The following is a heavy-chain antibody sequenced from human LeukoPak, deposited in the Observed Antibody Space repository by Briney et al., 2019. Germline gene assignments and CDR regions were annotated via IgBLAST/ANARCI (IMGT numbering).Heavy chain of an antibody. J-gene: IGHJ5*01. CDR1: GYTFTGYY. Sequence: GASVKVSCKASGYTFTGYYIHWVRQAPGQGLEWMGRINPNTGGTDYAQKFQGRVTMTRETSITTAYMELSRLTSDDTAIYYCAKVPPSITAAGNWLGSWGQGALVTVSS. CDR2: INPNTGGT. V-gene: IGHV1-2*06. CDR3: AKVPPSITAAGNWLGS. D-gene: IGHD6-13*01.